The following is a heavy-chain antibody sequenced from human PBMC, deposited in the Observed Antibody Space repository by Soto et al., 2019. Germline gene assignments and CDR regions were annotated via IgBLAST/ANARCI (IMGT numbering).Heavy chain of an antibody. CDR2: INSDGSST. Sequence: EVQLVESGGGLVQPGGSLRLSCAASGFTFSSYWMHLVRQAPGKGLVLVSRINSDGSSTSYADSVKGRFTISRDNAKNTLYLQMNSLRAEDTAVYYCARGGLVPAATMVYYYYYYMDVWGKGTTVTVSS. V-gene: IGHV3-74*01. D-gene: IGHD2-2*01. CDR1: GFTFSSYW. CDR3: ARGGLVPAATMVYYYYYYMDV. J-gene: IGHJ6*03.